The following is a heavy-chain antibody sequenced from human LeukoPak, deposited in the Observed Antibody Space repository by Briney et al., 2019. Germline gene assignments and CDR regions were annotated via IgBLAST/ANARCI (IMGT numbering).Heavy chain of an antibody. J-gene: IGHJ1*01. V-gene: IGHV1-18*01. CDR1: GYTFTSYG. CDR2: ISAYNGTT. D-gene: IGHD2-2*01. CDR3: ARVRCSSTSCYNDPKYFQH. Sequence: ASVKVSCKASGYTFTSYGISWVRQAPGQGLEWMGWISAYNGTTNYAQKLQGRVTMTTDTSTSTAYMELRSLRSDDTAVYYCARVRCSSTSCYNDPKYFQHWGQGTLVTVSS.